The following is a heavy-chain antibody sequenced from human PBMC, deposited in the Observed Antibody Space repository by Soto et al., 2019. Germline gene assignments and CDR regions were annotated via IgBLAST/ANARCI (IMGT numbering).Heavy chain of an antibody. D-gene: IGHD2-2*01. CDR2: IYYNGIT. V-gene: IGHV4-59*01. CDR1: GGSIDNYY. Sequence: PSETLSLTCTVSGGSIDNYYWSWSRQTPGKGLEWIAYIYYNGITNYNPSLKSRVTISLDTPRNQFSLKLRSVTTADAAVYYCARGPSTSLVMPWFDPWGQGTLVTVS. J-gene: IGHJ5*02. CDR3: ARGPSTSLVMPWFDP.